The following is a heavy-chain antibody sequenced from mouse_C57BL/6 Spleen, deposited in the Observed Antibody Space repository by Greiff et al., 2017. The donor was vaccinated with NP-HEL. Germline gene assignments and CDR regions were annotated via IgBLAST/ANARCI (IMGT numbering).Heavy chain of an antibody. V-gene: IGHV5-6*01. CDR2: ISSGGSYT. CDR3: ARIYYGSPYCDY. CDR1: GFTFSSYG. J-gene: IGHJ2*01. Sequence: EVQLVESGGDLVKPGGSLKLSCAASGFTFSSYGMSWVRQTPDTRLEWVATISSGGSYTYYPDSVKGRFTISRDNAKNTLYLQMSSLKSEDTAMYYCARIYYGSPYCDYWGQGTTLTVSS. D-gene: IGHD1-1*01.